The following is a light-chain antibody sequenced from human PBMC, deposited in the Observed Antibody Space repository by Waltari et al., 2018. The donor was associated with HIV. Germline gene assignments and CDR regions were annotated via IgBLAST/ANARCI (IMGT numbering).Light chain of an antibody. CDR1: RPHIGAGSD. V-gene: IGLV1-40*01. CDR2: DNS. CDR3: QSYDSSLSGWV. Sequence: QSVLTQPPSVSGAPGQRVTISCPGSRPHIGAGSDLHWHRQLPGTAPKLLIYDNSNRPSGVPDRFSGSKSGTSASLAITGLQAEDEADYYCQSYDSSLSGWVFGGGTKLTVL. J-gene: IGLJ3*02.